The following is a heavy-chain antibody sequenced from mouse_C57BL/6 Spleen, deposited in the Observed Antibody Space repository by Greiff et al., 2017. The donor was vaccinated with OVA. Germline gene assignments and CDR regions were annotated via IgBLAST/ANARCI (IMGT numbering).Heavy chain of an antibody. J-gene: IGHJ2*01. V-gene: IGHV14-4*01. CDR1: GFNIKDDY. D-gene: IGHD1-1*01. CDR3: TPYYYGSSLFAY. CDR2: IDPENGDT. Sequence: EVQLMESGAELVRPGASVKLSCTASGFNIKDDYMHWVKQRPEQGLEWIGWIDPENGDTEYASKFQGKSTITADTSSNTAYLQLSSLTSEDAAVYSCTPYYYGSSLFAYWGQGTTLTVSA.